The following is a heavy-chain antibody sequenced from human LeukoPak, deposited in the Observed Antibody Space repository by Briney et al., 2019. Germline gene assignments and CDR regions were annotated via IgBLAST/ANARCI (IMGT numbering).Heavy chain of an antibody. D-gene: IGHD2-2*01. CDR2: ISGSDGST. CDR1: GFTFSSYA. Sequence: GGSLRLSCAASGFTFSSYAMSWVRQAPGKGLEWVPGISGSDGSTNYADSVKGRFTISRDNSKNTLYLQMTSLRAEDTAVYFCAKVHTSSWSHWGQGTLVTVSS. CDR3: AKVHTSSWSH. V-gene: IGHV3-23*01. J-gene: IGHJ4*02.